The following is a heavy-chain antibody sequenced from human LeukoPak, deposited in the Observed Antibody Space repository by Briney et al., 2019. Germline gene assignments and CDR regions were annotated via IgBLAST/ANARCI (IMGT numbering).Heavy chain of an antibody. D-gene: IGHD2-15*01. CDR2: IYHSGST. Sequence: SETLSLTCAVSGYSISSGYYWGWIRQPPGKGLEWIGSIYHSGSTFYNPSLKSRVTISADTSKNQFSLTLSSVTAADTAVYYCALGSVDNDYWGQGTLVTVSS. V-gene: IGHV4-38-2*01. CDR3: ALGSVDNDY. J-gene: IGHJ4*02. CDR1: GYSISSGYY.